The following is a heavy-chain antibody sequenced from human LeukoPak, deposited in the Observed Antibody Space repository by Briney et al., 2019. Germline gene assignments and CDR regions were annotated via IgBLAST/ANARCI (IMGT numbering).Heavy chain of an antibody. D-gene: IGHD6-13*01. J-gene: IGHJ5*02. V-gene: IGHV3-7*03. CDR2: IKQVGSEK. CDR3: ARDRVAAAGTNWFDP. Sequence: GGSLRLSCAASGLTFSSYWMSWVRPAPGKGVEWVANIKQVGSEKYYVHSVRGRFTISRDNAKNSLYLQMNSLRAEDTAVYYCARDRVAAAGTNWFDPWGQGTLVTVSS. CDR1: GLTFSSYW.